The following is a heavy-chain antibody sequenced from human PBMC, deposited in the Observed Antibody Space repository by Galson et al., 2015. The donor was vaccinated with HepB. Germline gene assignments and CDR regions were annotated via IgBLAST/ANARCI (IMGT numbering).Heavy chain of an antibody. J-gene: IGHJ4*02. CDR2: IGSKANSYAT. CDR1: GFTFSGSA. D-gene: IGHD6-13*01. V-gene: IGHV3-73*01. Sequence: SLRLSCAASGFTFSGSAMHWVRRASGRGLEWVGRIGSKANSYATASAASVKGRFTISRDDSKNTAYMQMNSLKTEDTAVYYCTRLGDLSGYSSLWGQGTLVTVSS. CDR3: TRLGDLSGYSSL.